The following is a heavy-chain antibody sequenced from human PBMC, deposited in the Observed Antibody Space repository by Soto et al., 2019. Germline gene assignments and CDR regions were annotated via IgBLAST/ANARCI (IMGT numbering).Heavy chain of an antibody. J-gene: IGHJ6*02. CDR2: MNPNSGNT. CDR1: GGTFSSYA. CDR3: ARGRVVPAAIWYYYGMDV. Sequence: ASVKVSCKASGGTFSSYAISWVRQAPGQGREWMGWMNPNSGNTGYAQKFQGRVTMTRNTSISTAYMELSSLRSEDTAVYYCARGRVVPAAIWYYYGMDVWGPGXTVTVYS. V-gene: IGHV1-8*02. D-gene: IGHD2-2*02.